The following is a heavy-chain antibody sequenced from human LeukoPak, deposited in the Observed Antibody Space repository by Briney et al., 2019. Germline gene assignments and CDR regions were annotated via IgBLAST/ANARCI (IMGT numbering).Heavy chain of an antibody. Sequence: GGSLRLSCAASGFTFSSYSMHWVRQAPGEGLEWVSSISSSSSYIYYADSVKGRFTISRDNAKNSLYLQMNSQRAEDTAVYYYAKGGHDFNPFYWWGQGTLVTVSS. D-gene: IGHD2-21*02. V-gene: IGHV3-21*04. CDR1: GFTFSSYS. CDR2: ISSSSSYI. J-gene: IGHJ4*02. CDR3: AKGGHDFNPFYW.